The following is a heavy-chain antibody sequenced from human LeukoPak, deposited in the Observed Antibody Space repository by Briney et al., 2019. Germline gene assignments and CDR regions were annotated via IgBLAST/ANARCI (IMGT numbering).Heavy chain of an antibody. J-gene: IGHJ4*02. CDR1: GLDVSRNY. CDR2: MYAAGST. CDR3: ARASYTTSWSNFDY. V-gene: IGHV3-53*01. D-gene: IGHD3-16*01. Sequence: GGSLRLSCAASGLDVSRNYMSWVRQAPGKGLESVSVMYAAGSTYYADSVRGRFTISRDTSKNTLYLQMNSLRVEDTATYYCARASYTTSWSNFDYWGQGTLVTVSP.